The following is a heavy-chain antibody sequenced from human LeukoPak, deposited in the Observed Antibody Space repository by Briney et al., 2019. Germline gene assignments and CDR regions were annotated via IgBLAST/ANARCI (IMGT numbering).Heavy chain of an antibody. Sequence: SETLSLTCNVSGDSVSTGLHYYSWIRQHPGEGLEWIGCTHYSGSTHYKSSLWSRLIISLDTSKNQVSLKVTSVTAADTAVYYCARGRRGKYSPYFYYHMDVWGTGTPVTVSS. J-gene: IGHJ6*03. D-gene: IGHD1-26*01. V-gene: IGHV4-31*03. CDR3: ARGRRGKYSPYFYYHMDV. CDR2: THYSGST. CDR1: GDSVSTGLHY.